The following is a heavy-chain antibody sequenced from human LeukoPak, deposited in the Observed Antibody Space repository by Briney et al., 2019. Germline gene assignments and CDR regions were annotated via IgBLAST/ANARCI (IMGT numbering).Heavy chain of an antibody. Sequence: GGSLRLSCAASGFTFSSYAMHWVRQAPGKGLEWVAVISYDGSNKYYADSVKGRFTISRDNSKNTLYLQMNSLRAEDTAVYYCAALQLWFLGSWGQGTLATVSS. D-gene: IGHD5-18*01. CDR1: GFTFSSYA. CDR3: AALQLWFLGS. J-gene: IGHJ5*02. V-gene: IGHV3-30-3*01. CDR2: ISYDGSNK.